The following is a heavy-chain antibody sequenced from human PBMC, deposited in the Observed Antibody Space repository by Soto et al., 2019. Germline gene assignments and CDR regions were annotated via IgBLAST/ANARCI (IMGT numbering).Heavy chain of an antibody. CDR3: ETMHDYGDYAPFDH. J-gene: IGHJ4*02. CDR1: GGSIRSGGYY. V-gene: IGHV4-31*03. D-gene: IGHD4-17*01. Sequence: QVQLQESGTGLVKPSQTLSLSCSVSGGSIRSGGYYWSWIRQHPGKGLEWIGYIYYSGGTDYNPSLKSRVTMSLDTSKNQFSLRLTAVTAADTAVYFCETMHDYGDYAPFDHWGQGTLVTVAT. CDR2: IYYSGGT.